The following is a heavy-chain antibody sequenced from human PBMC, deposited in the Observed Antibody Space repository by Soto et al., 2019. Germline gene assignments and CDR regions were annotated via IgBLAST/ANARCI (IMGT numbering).Heavy chain of an antibody. D-gene: IGHD2-21*02. CDR2: IYYTGST. V-gene: IGHV4-59*12. J-gene: IGHJ4*02. Sequence: QVQLHESGPGLVKPSETLSLTCTVSGGSMIGYYWSWIRLTPGKGLEWCGSIYYTGSTTYNPSLKSRVTISVDTAKNHVTLNLRYVTAADTAVYFCAREGRRGLPGVWGQGTLVTVSS. CDR1: GGSMIGYY. CDR3: AREGRRGLPGV.